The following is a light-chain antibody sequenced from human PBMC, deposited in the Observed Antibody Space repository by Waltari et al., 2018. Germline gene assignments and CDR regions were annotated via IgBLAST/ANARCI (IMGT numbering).Light chain of an antibody. CDR2: DVT. V-gene: IGLV2-14*03. CDR1: PSDIGGYTH. Sequence: QSALTQPASVSGSPGQSIPISCTGTPSDIGGYTHVSLYQQHQGRAPKPMIYDVTVRPSGISIRFSGSKSGNTASLTISGLRAEDEAYYYCTSYTTTSTLVLFGGGNKLTVL. CDR3: TSYTTTSTLVL. J-gene: IGLJ2*01.